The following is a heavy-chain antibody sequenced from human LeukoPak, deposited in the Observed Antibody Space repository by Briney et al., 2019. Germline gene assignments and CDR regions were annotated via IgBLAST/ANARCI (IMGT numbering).Heavy chain of an antibody. D-gene: IGHD1-1*01. CDR1: GLTFSNYG. J-gene: IGHJ4*02. CDR3: AKSGGNNDFNY. V-gene: IGHV3-30*02. CDR2: IWSGGSET. Sequence: PGGSLRLSCAASGLTFSNYGMHWVRLPPGRGLDWVAFIWSGGSETYYADSVKGRFTISRDNPKNTLFLQMNSLRTEDTAVYYCAKSGGNNDFNYWGQGTLVTASS.